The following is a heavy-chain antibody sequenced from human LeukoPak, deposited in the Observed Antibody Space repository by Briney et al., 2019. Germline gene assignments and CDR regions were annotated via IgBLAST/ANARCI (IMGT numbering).Heavy chain of an antibody. J-gene: IGHJ4*02. CDR1: GYTFTSYY. Sequence: GGSVKVSCKASGYTFTSYYMHWVRQAPGQGLEWMGIINPSGGSTSYAQKFQGRVTMTRDTSTSTVYMELSSLRSEDTAVYYCARADPNFRAAPHGHDYWGQGTLVTVSS. CDR2: INPSGGST. D-gene: IGHD6-13*01. V-gene: IGHV1-46*01. CDR3: ARADPNFRAAPHGHDY.